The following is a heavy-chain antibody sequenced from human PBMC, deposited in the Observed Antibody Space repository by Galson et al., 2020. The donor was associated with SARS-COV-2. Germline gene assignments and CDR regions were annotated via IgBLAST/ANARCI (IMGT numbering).Heavy chain of an antibody. J-gene: IGHJ4*02. Sequence: ASVKVSCKASDYTFTSYTLSWVRQAPGQGLEWMGWISPYNDYTNYARNFQDRVTLTTDTSTNTVYMELRSLTSDDSAVYYCARMGHARSPNNYNYLIPNTGLDYWGQGTLVAVSS. CDR1: DYTFTSYT. CDR2: ISPYNDYT. CDR3: ARMGHARSPNNYNYLIPNTGLDY. V-gene: IGHV1-18*01. D-gene: IGHD1-7*01.